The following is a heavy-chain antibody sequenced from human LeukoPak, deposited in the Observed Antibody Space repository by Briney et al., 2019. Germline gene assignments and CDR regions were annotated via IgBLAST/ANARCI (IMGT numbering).Heavy chain of an antibody. J-gene: IGHJ3*02. CDR1: GGSFSGYY. V-gene: IGHV4-34*01. CDR3: ARERRIQLWFHDAFDI. Sequence: SETLSLTCAVYGGSFSGYYWSWIRQPPGKGLEWIGEINHSGSTNYNPSLKSRVTISVDTSKNQFSLKLSSVTAADTAVYYCARERRIQLWFHDAFDIWGQGTMVTVSS. CDR2: INHSGST. D-gene: IGHD5-18*01.